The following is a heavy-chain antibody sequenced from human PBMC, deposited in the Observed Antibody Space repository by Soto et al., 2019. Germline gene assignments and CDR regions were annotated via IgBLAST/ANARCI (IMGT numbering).Heavy chain of an antibody. Sequence: QVQLVESGGGVVQPGRSLRLSCAASGFTFSSYGMHWVRQAPGKGLEWVAVIWYDGSNKYYADSVKGRFTISRGNSKNTLYLQMNSLRAEDTAVYYCARDRVYSSTRKNREGGVDYWGQGTLVTVSS. CDR1: GFTFSSYG. J-gene: IGHJ4*02. CDR3: ARDRVYSSTRKNREGGVDY. CDR2: IWYDGSNK. V-gene: IGHV3-33*01. D-gene: IGHD6-13*01.